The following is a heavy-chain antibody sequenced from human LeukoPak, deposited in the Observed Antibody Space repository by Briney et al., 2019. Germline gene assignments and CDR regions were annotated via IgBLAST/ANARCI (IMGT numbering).Heavy chain of an antibody. CDR1: GFTFSSYW. Sequence: GGSLRLSCAASGFTFSSYWMHWVRQAPGKGLVWVSRIYVDGRTTNYADSVKGRFTISRDNAKNTVYLEMNSLSVEDTATYYCIRDFRSADLWGQGTLVTVTS. CDR3: IRDFRSADL. CDR2: IYVDGRTT. J-gene: IGHJ5*02. V-gene: IGHV3-74*01.